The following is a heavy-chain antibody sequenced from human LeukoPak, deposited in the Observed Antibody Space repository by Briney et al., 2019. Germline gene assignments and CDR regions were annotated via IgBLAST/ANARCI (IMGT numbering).Heavy chain of an antibody. CDR1: GFTFSIFG. CDR3: AKVNNYDDY. J-gene: IGHJ4*02. D-gene: IGHD1/OR15-1a*01. CDR2: ISPDGNKE. V-gene: IGHV3-30*18. Sequence: GGSLRLSCAASGFTFSIFGIHWVRQAPGKGLEWVAAISPDGNKEYYTESVMGRFTVSRDNSNNMIYLQVNSLRGEDSAVYYCAKVNNYDDYWGQGTLVTVSS.